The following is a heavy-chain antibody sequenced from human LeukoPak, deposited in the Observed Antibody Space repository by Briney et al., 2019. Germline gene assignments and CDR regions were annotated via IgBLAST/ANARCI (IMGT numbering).Heavy chain of an antibody. V-gene: IGHV3-23*01. CDR3: AKDRRRSRYCSSTSCYPTFRDY. CDR2: ISGSGGST. D-gene: IGHD2-2*01. J-gene: IGHJ4*02. Sequence: PGGSLRLSCAASGFTFSSYAMSWVRQAPGKGLEWVSAISGSGGSTYYADSVKGRFTISRDNSKNTLYLQMNSLRAEDTAVYYCAKDRRRSRYCSSTSCYPTFRDYWGQGTLVTVSS. CDR1: GFTFSSYA.